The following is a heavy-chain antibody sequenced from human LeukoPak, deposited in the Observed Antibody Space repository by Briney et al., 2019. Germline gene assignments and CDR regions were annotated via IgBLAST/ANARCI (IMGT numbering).Heavy chain of an antibody. D-gene: IGHD5-12*01. Sequence: GGSLRLSCAASGLVFGKYAMAWVRQAPGKGLECVSIISDDSSFTYYLDSVKGRSTIFRDNSKNTLYLHMNSLKAEDTTVYYCAKGRCSGPGCDSFDYWGQGTLVTVSS. CDR1: GLVFGKYA. CDR2: ISDDSSFT. CDR3: AKGRCSGPGCDSFDY. V-gene: IGHV3-23*01. J-gene: IGHJ4*02.